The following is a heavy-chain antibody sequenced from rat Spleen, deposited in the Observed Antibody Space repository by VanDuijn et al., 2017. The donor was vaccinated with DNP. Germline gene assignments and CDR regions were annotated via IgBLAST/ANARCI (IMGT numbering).Heavy chain of an antibody. D-gene: IGHD1-4*01. V-gene: IGHV5-20*01. CDR3: TRGPGYNYDWFAY. J-gene: IGHJ2*01. CDR2: LSYNGGTP. Sequence: EVLLVESDGGLVQPGRSLKLSCAVSGFTFSDYYMAWVRQAPAKGLEWVATLSYNGGTPYYRDSVKGRFTISRDNAKSTLYLQMNSLRSEDTASYYCTRGPGYNYDWFAYWGQGVMVTVSS. CDR1: GFTFSDYY.